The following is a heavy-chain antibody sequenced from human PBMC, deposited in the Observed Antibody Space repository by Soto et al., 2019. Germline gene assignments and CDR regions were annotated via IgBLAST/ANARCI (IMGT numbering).Heavy chain of an antibody. CDR3: TTVTTVDYYFDY. CDR2: IRKKTNSYTT. V-gene: IGHV3-72*01. D-gene: IGHD4-17*01. CDR1: CLRFSDRY. Sequence: XVCLRLSCAACCLRFSDRYMDWVRPAPGKGLEWVGRIRKKTNSYTTEYAASVKGRFIISRDDSTNSLYLQMSSLKTEDTAVYYCTTVTTVDYYFDYWGQGTLVTVFS. J-gene: IGHJ4*02.